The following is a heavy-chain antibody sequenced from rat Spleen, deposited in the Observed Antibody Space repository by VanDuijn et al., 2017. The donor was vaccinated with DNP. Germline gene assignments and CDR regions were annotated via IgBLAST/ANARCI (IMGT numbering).Heavy chain of an antibody. CDR3: TTHGSIATISTGAMDV. CDR2: IVYDGSST. D-gene: IGHD1-2*01. J-gene: IGHJ4*01. V-gene: IGHV5S10*01. Sequence: EVQLVESGGGLVQPGRSVKLSCAASGFTFSDYSMAWVRQAPKEGLEWVATIVYDGSSTFYGDSVTGRFTISRDNAKSTLYLKMDSLRSEDTATYYCTTHGSIATISTGAMDVWGQGTSVTVSS. CDR1: GFTFSDYS.